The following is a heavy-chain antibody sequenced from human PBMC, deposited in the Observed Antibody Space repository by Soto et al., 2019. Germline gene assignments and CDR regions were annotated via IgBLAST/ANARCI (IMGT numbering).Heavy chain of an antibody. J-gene: IGHJ1*01. Sequence: QVQLQESGPGLVKPSETLSLTCTVSGGSISSDYWSWIRQPPGKGLDWIGYITNRGSTNYNPSLESRITRPVATPKNQLSLRLSSVTAPDSAVYYCARFLGNGGSENEYFQHWGQGTLVTVSS. CDR3: ARFLGNGGSENEYFQH. CDR2: ITNRGST. D-gene: IGHD5-12*01. CDR1: GGSISSDY. V-gene: IGHV4-59*01.